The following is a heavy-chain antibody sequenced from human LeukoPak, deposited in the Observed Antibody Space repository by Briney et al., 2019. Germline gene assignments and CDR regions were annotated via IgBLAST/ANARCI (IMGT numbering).Heavy chain of an antibody. CDR2: IRYDGSTK. CDR1: GFTFSTYG. CDR3: AKGPLLWFGELPSPYFDY. V-gene: IGHV3-30*02. J-gene: IGHJ4*02. D-gene: IGHD3-10*01. Sequence: GGSLRLSCAASGFTFSTYGMHWVRQAPGKGLEWVTFIRYDGSTKHYADSVKGRFTISRDNSKNTLYLQMNSLRAEDTAVYYCAKGPLLWFGELPSPYFDYWGQGTLVTVSS.